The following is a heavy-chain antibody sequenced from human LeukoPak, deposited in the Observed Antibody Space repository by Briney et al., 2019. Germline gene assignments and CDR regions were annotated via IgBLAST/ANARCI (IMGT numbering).Heavy chain of an antibody. CDR1: GYTFTSYG. CDR3: ARGGIAAAYYFDY. D-gene: IGHD6-25*01. V-gene: IGHV1-69*05. J-gene: IGHJ4*02. Sequence: SVKVSCKASGYTFTSYGISWVRQAPGQGLEWMGGIIPIFGTANYAQKFQGRVTITTDESTSTAYMELSSLRSEDTAVYYCARGGIAAAYYFDYWGQGTLVTVSS. CDR2: IIPIFGTA.